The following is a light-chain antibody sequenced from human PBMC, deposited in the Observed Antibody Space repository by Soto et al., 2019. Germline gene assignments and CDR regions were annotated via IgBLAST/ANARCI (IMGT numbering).Light chain of an antibody. J-gene: IGLJ2*01. CDR3: SSFAGNNNLV. V-gene: IGLV2-8*01. Sequence: QSALTQPPSASGSPGQSVTLSCTGTSSDVGGYNYVSWYQQHPGKAPKLMISEVSKRPSGVPDRFSGSKSGNPASLTVSGLQAEDEADYYCSSFAGNNNLVFGGGTKLTVL. CDR1: SSDVGGYNY. CDR2: EVS.